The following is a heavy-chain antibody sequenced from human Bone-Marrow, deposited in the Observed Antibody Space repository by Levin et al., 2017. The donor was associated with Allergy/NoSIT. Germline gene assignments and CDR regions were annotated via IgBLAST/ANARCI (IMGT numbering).Heavy chain of an antibody. V-gene: IGHV4-4*02. CDR1: GASVSSVNW. J-gene: IGHJ4*02. CDR3: ASYSDKGCDS. D-gene: IGHD1-26*01. Sequence: PSETLSLTCAESGASVSSVNWWSWVRQPPGKGLAWIGEVYHSGTTNYNPSLKSRVTVSVDKSRNQFSLTLRSVSVADTAVYYCASYSDKGCDSWGQGMLVVVSS. CDR2: VYHSGTT.